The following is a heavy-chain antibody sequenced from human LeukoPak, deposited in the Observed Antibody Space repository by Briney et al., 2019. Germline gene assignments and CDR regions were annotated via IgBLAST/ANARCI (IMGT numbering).Heavy chain of an antibody. Sequence: PSETLSLTCTVSGGSISSYYWSWIRQPPGKGLEWIGYIYYSGSTNYNPSLKSRVTISVDTSKNQFSLKLSSVTAADTAVYYCARSGGAVAGTGWFDPWGQGTLVTVSS. CDR1: GGSISSYY. V-gene: IGHV4-59*01. D-gene: IGHD6-19*01. J-gene: IGHJ5*02. CDR3: ARSGGAVAGTGWFDP. CDR2: IYYSGST.